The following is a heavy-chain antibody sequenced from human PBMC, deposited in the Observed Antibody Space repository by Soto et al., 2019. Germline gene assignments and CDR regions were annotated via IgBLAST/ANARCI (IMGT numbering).Heavy chain of an antibody. CDR3: ARGGIAVAYNAFDI. CDR2: INHSGST. Sequence: QVQLQQWGAGLLKPSETLSLTCAVYGGSFSGYYWSWIRQPPGKGLEWIGEINHSGSTNYNPSLKSRVTISVDTSKNQFSLKLSSVTAADTAVYYCARGGIAVAYNAFDIWGQGTMVTVSS. D-gene: IGHD6-19*01. J-gene: IGHJ3*02. V-gene: IGHV4-34*01. CDR1: GGSFSGYY.